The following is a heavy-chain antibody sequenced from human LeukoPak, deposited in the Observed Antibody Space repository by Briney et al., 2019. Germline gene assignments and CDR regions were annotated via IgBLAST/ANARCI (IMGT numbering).Heavy chain of an antibody. CDR3: ARDSIAVAGPSPFDY. CDR2: ISAYNGNT. CDR1: GYTFTSYG. Sequence: ASVKVSCKASGYTFTSYGISWVRQAPGQGLEWMGWISAYNGNTNYAQKLQGRVTMTTDISTSTAYMELRSLRSDDTAVYYCARDSIAVAGPSPFDYWGQGTLVTVSS. V-gene: IGHV1-18*01. D-gene: IGHD6-19*01. J-gene: IGHJ4*02.